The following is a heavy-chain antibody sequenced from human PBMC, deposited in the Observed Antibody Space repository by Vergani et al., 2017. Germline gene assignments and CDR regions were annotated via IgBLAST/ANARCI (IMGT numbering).Heavy chain of an antibody. CDR3: AKDGSRRLGLGY. J-gene: IGHJ4*02. Sequence: EVQLVESGGGLVKPGGSLRLSCAASGFTFSSYSMNWVRQAPGKGLEWVSAISGSGGSTYYADSVKGRFTISRDNSKNTLYLQMNSLRAEDTAVYYCAKDGSRRLGLGYWGQGTLVTVSS. CDR1: GFTFSSYS. CDR2: ISGSGGST. D-gene: IGHD5-24*01. V-gene: IGHV3-23*04.